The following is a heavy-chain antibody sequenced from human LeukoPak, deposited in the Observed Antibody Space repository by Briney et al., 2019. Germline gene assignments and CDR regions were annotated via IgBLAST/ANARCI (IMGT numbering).Heavy chain of an antibody. D-gene: IGHD6-13*01. Sequence: ASVKVSCKASGYTFTGYYMHWVRQAPGQGLEWMGGINPNSGGTNYAQKFQGRVTMTRDTAISTAYMELSRLRSEDTAVYYCARARQLPAQPYLAAAVRNWFDPWGQGTLVTVSS. CDR2: INPNSGGT. V-gene: IGHV1-2*02. J-gene: IGHJ5*02. CDR1: GYTFTGYY. CDR3: ARARQLPAQPYLAAAVRNWFDP.